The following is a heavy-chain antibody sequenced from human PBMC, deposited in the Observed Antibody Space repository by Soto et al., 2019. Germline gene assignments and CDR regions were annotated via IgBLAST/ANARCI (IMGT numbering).Heavy chain of an antibody. J-gene: IGHJ4*02. CDR3: VKGGLIRRFDS. CDR1: GFTFSNYV. CDR2: ISGNGDTA. Sequence: GGSLRLSCGTSGFTFSNYVMGWVRQAPGKGLEWVSGISGNGDTADYADSVKGRFTISRDNSKNTLYLQMNRLRADDTALYYCVKGGLIRRFDSWGQGTLVTVSS. D-gene: IGHD3-16*01. V-gene: IGHV3-23*01.